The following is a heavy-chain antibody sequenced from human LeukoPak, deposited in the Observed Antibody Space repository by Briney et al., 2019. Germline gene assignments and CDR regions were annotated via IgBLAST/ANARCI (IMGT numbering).Heavy chain of an antibody. CDR3: AKDRRITIFGVVTRSRLDP. CDR2: ISGSGGST. J-gene: IGHJ5*02. Sequence: SGGSLRLSCAASGFTFNTHAMSWVRQAPGKGLEWVSAISGSGGSTYYADSVKGRFTISRDNSKNTLYLQMNSLRAEDTAVYYCAKDRRITIFGVVTRSRLDPWGQGTLVTVSS. CDR1: GFTFNTHA. V-gene: IGHV3-23*01. D-gene: IGHD3-3*01.